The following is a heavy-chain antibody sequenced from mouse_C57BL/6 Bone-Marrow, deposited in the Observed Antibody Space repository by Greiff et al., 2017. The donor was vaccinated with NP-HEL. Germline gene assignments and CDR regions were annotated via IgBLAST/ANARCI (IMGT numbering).Heavy chain of an antibody. Sequence: QVQLQQPGAELVMPGASVKLSCKASGYTFTSYWMHWVKQRPGQGLEWIGEIDPSDSYTNYNQKFKGKFTLTVDKSSSTAYMQLSSLTSEDSAVYYCARRGDGYYWFAYWGQGTLVTVSA. CDR1: GYTFTSYW. D-gene: IGHD2-3*01. V-gene: IGHV1-69*01. CDR2: IDPSDSYT. J-gene: IGHJ3*01. CDR3: ARRGDGYYWFAY.